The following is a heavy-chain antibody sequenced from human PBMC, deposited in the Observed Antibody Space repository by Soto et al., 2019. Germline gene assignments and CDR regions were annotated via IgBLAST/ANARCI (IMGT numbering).Heavy chain of an antibody. V-gene: IGHV4-59*01. CDR2: IYYSGST. Sequence: SETLSLTCTVSGGSISSYYWSWIRQPPGKGLEWIGYIYYSGSTNYNPSLKSRVTISVDTSKNQFSLKLSSVTAADTAVYYCARGPRPTTPIPNWFDPWGQGTLVTVSS. CDR1: GGSISSYY. J-gene: IGHJ5*02. D-gene: IGHD2-15*01. CDR3: ARGPRPTTPIPNWFDP.